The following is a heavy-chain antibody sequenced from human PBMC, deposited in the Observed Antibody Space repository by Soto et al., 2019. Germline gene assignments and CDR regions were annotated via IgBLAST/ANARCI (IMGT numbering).Heavy chain of an antibody. J-gene: IGHJ6*02. Sequence: SETLSLTCTVSGGSISSGGYYWSWIRQHPGKGLEWIGYIYYSGSTYYNPSLKSRVTISVDTSKNQFSLKLSSVTAADTAVYYCARSYYDFWSGYYPNYYYGMDVWGQGTTVTVSS. CDR1: GGSISSGGYY. V-gene: IGHV4-31*03. D-gene: IGHD3-3*01. CDR2: IYYSGST. CDR3: ARSYYDFWSGYYPNYYYGMDV.